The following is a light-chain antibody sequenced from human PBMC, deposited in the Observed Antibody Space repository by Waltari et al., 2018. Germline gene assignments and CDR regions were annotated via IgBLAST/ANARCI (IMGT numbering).Light chain of an antibody. CDR2: KAS. CDR1: QSMTNW. V-gene: IGKV1-5*03. Sequence: DIQMTQSPSTLSASVGERVTITCRASQSMTNWLAWYQQKPGKAPKVLMYKASSLQSGVPSRFSGSRSGTEFTLTISSLQPDDFATYYCHQYNSYPYTFGQGTKLEIK. CDR3: HQYNSYPYT. J-gene: IGKJ2*01.